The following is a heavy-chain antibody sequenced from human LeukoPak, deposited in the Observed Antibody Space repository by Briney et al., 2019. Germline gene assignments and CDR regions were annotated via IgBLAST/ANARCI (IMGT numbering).Heavy chain of an antibody. CDR3: ARGAQFAMATTTDY. J-gene: IGHJ4*02. CDR2: IYPGDSDT. CDR1: GYNFTNYY. D-gene: IGHD2-2*01. Sequence: GESLKISCKGSGYNFTNYYIGWVRQMPGKGLEWMGIIYPGDSDTRYSPSFQGQVTISADKSISTAYLQRSSLKASDTAMYYCARGAQFAMATTTDYWGQGTLVTVSS. V-gene: IGHV5-51*01.